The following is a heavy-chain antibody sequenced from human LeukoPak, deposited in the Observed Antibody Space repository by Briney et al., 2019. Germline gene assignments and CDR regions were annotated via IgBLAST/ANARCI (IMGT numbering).Heavy chain of an antibody. J-gene: IGHJ3*02. CDR2: ISGSGGST. Sequence: GGSLRLSCAASGFTFSSYAMSWVRQAPGKGLEWVSAISGSGGSTYYVDSVKGRFTISRDNSKNTLYLQMNSLRAEDTAVYYCARALPSYDILTGYVGAFDIGGQGTMVTVSA. CDR3: ARALPSYDILTGYVGAFDI. CDR1: GFTFSSYA. V-gene: IGHV3-23*01. D-gene: IGHD3-9*01.